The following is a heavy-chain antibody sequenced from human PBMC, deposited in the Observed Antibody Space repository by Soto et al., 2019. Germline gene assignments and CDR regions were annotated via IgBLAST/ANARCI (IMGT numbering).Heavy chain of an antibody. CDR3: ARAYYYGSGSSNPYNWFGP. CDR2: IYYSGST. J-gene: IGHJ5*02. Sequence: SETLSLTSTVSGGSISSYYWSWIRQPPGKGLEWIGYIYYSGSTNYNPSLKSRVTISVDTSKNQFSLKLSSVTAADKSVYYCARAYYYGSGSSNPYNWFGPWGQGTLVTVSS. CDR1: GGSISSYY. V-gene: IGHV4-59*01. D-gene: IGHD3-10*01.